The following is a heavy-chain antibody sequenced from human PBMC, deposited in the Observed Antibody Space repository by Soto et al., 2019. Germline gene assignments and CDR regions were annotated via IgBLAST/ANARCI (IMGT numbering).Heavy chain of an antibody. CDR3: AADVPVESPLIDH. CDR1: GFTFSSCA. J-gene: IGHJ4*02. V-gene: IGHV3-66*01. D-gene: IGHD3-16*01. Sequence: GGSLRLSCAASGFTFSSCAMGWVRQAPGKGLEWVSVIYSGGSTYYADSVKGRFTISRDNSKNTLYLQMNSLRAEDTAVYYCAADVPVESPLIDHSGQGILVTVSS. CDR2: IYSGGST.